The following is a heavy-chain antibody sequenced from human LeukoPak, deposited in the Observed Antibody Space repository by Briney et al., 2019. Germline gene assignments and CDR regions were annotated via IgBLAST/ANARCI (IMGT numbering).Heavy chain of an antibody. V-gene: IGHV3-66*01. J-gene: IGHJ4*02. CDR2: IYSGGST. CDR1: GFTVSSNY. Sequence: GGSLRLSCAASGFTVSSNYMSWVRQAPGKGLEWVSVIYSGGSTYYAASVKGRFTISTDNSKNTLYLQINSLGAEDTAVYYCARANYYDTLYYFDYWGQGTLVTVSS. CDR3: ARANYYDTLYYFDY. D-gene: IGHD3-22*01.